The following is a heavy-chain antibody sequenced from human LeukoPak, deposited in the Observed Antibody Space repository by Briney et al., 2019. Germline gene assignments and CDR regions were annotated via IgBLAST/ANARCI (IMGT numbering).Heavy chain of an antibody. V-gene: IGHV4-59*08. J-gene: IGHJ4*02. CDR2: IYYSGST. Sequence: SETLSLTCTVSSGSISSYYWSWIRQPPGKGLEWIGYIYYSGSTNYNPSLKSRVTISVDTSKNQFSLKLSSVTAAETAVYYCARLETSYYFDYWGQGTLVTVSS. CDR1: SGSISSYY. CDR3: ARLETSYYFDY. D-gene: IGHD1-7*01.